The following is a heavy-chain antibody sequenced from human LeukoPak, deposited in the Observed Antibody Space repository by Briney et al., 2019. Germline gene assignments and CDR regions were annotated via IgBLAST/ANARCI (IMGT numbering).Heavy chain of an antibody. V-gene: IGHV3-7*03. D-gene: IGHD3-9*01. CDR3: AKDATDILTGYGAYYFDY. CDR2: IKQDGSEK. Sequence: GGSLRLSCAASGFTFSDAWMSWVRQAPGKGLEWVANIKQDGSEKYYVDSVKGRFTISRDNAKNSLYLQMNSLRAEDMALYYCAKDATDILTGYGAYYFDYWGQGTLVTVSS. J-gene: IGHJ4*02. CDR1: GFTFSDAW.